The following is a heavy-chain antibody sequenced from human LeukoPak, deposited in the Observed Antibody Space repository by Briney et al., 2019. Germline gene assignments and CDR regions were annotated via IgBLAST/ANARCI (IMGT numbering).Heavy chain of an antibody. J-gene: IGHJ4*02. V-gene: IGHV3-23*01. CDR1: GFTFSSYA. CDR3: AKDLPALEY. CDR2: ITGSGISA. D-gene: IGHD2-2*01. Sequence: GGSLRLSCGASGFTFSSYAMSWVRQAPGKGLEWVSLITGSGISAYYADSVRGRFSISRDNSKNTVYLQLNSLRAEDTAAYYCAKDLPALEYWGQGTLVTVSS.